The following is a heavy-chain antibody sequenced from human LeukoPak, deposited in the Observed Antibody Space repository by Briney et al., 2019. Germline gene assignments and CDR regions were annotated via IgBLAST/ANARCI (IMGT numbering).Heavy chain of an antibody. CDR2: ISGSGNNI. CDR3: AKRRDYFDL. CDR1: GFTFSDFY. Sequence: GRSLRLSCEASGFTFSDFYMSWIRQAPGKGLEWLSYISGSGNNIYYADSVRGRSTISRDNSQNSLYLQMNSLRTEVTAVYYCAKRRDYFDLWGQGALVTVSS. V-gene: IGHV3-11*01. J-gene: IGHJ4*02.